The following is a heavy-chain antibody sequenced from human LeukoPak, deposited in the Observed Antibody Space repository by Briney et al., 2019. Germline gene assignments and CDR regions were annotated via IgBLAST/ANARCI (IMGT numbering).Heavy chain of an antibody. Sequence: PSETLSPTCAVYGGSFSGYYWSWIRQPPGKGLEWIGEINHSGSTNYNPSLKSRVTISVDTSKNQFSLKLSSVTAADTAVYYCARGGGGGWAAAANWFDPWGQGTLVTVSS. CDR3: ARGGGGGWAAAANWFDP. CDR2: INHSGST. D-gene: IGHD6-13*01. V-gene: IGHV4-34*01. CDR1: GGSFSGYY. J-gene: IGHJ5*02.